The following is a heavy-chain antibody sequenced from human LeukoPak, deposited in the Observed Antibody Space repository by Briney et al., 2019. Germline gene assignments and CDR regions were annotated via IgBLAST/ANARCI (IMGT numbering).Heavy chain of an antibody. D-gene: IGHD6-19*01. Sequence: KPSETLSLTCAVSGYSISSGYYWGWIRQPPGKGLEWIGSIYHSGSTYYNPSLKSRVTISVDTSKNQFSLKLSSVTAADTAVYYCARDGAGYSSGWYVPWGQGTLSPSPQ. CDR2: IYHSGST. J-gene: IGHJ5*02. V-gene: IGHV4-38-2*02. CDR1: GYSISSGYY. CDR3: ARDGAGYSSGWYVP.